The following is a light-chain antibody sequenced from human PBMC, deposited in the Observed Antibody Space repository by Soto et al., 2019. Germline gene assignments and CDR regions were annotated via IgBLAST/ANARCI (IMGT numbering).Light chain of an antibody. V-gene: IGKV2D-29*02. J-gene: IGKJ5*01. Sequence: DVVMTQTPLSLSVAPGQPASISCQSSQSLLHITGETFLFWYLQTPGQSPQLLTYEVSTLASGVPDRFSGSGSGTDFTLAISRVETEDVGTYYCMQSTQLPPTFGQGTRLEIE. CDR2: EVS. CDR3: MQSTQLPPT. CDR1: QSLLHITGETF.